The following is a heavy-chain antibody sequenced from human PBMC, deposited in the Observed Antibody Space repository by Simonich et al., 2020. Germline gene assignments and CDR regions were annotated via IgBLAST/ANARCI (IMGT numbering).Heavy chain of an antibody. V-gene: IGHV4-38-2*01. CDR3: ARVTREWLVFY. CDR1: GYSISSGYY. Sequence: QVQLQESGPGLVKPSETLSLTCAVSGYSISSGYYWGWIRQPPGKGLEWIGRIYHSRSTNFNPSLKSQVTISVDTSKNQFSQKLSSVTAADTAVYYCARVTREWLVFYWGQGTLVTVSS. D-gene: IGHD6-19*01. J-gene: IGHJ4*02. CDR2: IYHSRST.